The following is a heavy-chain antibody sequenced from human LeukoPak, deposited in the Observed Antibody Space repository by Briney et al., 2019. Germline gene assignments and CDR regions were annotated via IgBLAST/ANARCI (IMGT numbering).Heavy chain of an antibody. CDR2: IKQDGSEK. V-gene: IGHV3-7*01. J-gene: IGHJ4*02. Sequence: GGSLRLSCAASGFTFSSYWMSWVRQAPGKGLEWVANIKQDGSEKYYVDSVKGQFTISRDNAKNSLYLQMNSLRAEDTAVYYCARDRAEKIAAAEFDCWGQGTLVTVSS. D-gene: IGHD6-13*01. CDR1: GFTFSSYW. CDR3: ARDRAEKIAAAEFDC.